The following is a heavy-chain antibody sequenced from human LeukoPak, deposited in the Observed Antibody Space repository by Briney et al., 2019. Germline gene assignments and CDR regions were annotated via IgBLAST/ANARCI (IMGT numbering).Heavy chain of an antibody. V-gene: IGHV5-51*01. CDR1: GYSFTSYW. Sequence: GESLKISCKGSGYSFTSYWIAWVRQMPGKGLEWMGIIYPGDSDTRYSPSFQGQVTISADKSISTAYLQWSSLKASDTAMYYCARREGGYYDSSGYYLYWGQGTLVTVSS. J-gene: IGHJ4*02. CDR2: IYPGDSDT. D-gene: IGHD3-22*01. CDR3: ARREGGYYDSSGYYLY.